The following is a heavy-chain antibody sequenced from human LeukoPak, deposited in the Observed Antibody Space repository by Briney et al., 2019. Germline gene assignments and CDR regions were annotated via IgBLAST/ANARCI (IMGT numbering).Heavy chain of an antibody. D-gene: IGHD6-13*01. V-gene: IGHV4-34*01. CDR2: IHHSGSA. Sequence: SETLSLTCGVYGGALSGYYWSWIRQPPGKGLEWIGEIHHSGSAKYNPSLKSRLTRSVDTSKNQFSLKLTSLTAADTAVYYCARGVARGKGFYSSPSRGFDYWGQGALVTVSS. J-gene: IGHJ4*02. CDR1: GGALSGYY. CDR3: ARGVARGKGFYSSPSRGFDY.